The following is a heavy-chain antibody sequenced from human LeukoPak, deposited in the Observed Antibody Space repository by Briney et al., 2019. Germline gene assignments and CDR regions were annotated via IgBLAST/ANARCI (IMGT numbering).Heavy chain of an antibody. CDR1: GFTFSSYS. CDR2: ISSNGDNT. J-gene: IGHJ4*02. D-gene: IGHD1-26*01. CDR3: ASRTSIGYYEV. Sequence: GGSLRLSCAASGFTFSSYSMHWLRQAPGKGLEYVSAISSNGDNTYYASSVKGRFTISRDNSRNTLHLQMGSVTPEDMGVYYCASRTSIGYYEVWGQGTLVTVSS. V-gene: IGHV3-64*01.